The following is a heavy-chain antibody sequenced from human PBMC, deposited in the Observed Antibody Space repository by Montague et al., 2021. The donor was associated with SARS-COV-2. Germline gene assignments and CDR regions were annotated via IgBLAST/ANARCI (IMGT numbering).Heavy chain of an antibody. D-gene: IGHD7-27*01. V-gene: IGHV4-59*01. CDR1: VDSISRCY. Sequence: SETLSLTCAVYVDSISRCYWGWIRQPPGRRLDWIGYMTHSGATNYNPSLRSRLTMSVDTSKDQLSLKLSSLTAADAAVYYCARGRDQLGWFDPWGQGTLVTVSS. J-gene: IGHJ5*02. CDR3: ARGRDQLGWFDP. CDR2: MTHSGAT.